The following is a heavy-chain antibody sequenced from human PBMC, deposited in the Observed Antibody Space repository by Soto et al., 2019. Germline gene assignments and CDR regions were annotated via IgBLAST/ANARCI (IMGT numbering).Heavy chain of an antibody. D-gene: IGHD3-22*01. Sequence: ASVKVSCKVSGYTLTELSMHWVRQAPGKGLEWMGGFDPEDGETIYAQKFQGRVTMTEDTSTDTAYMELSSLRSEDTALFYCATAHREYYYDSSGYYFDYWGQGTLVTVSS. CDR3: ATAHREYYYDSSGYYFDY. V-gene: IGHV1-24*01. J-gene: IGHJ4*02. CDR1: GYTLTELS. CDR2: FDPEDGET.